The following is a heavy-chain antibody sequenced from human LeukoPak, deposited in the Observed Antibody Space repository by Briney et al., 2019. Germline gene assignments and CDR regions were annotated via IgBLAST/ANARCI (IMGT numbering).Heavy chain of an antibody. CDR3: AKDTATGYYYILTGLGAFDI. D-gene: IGHD3-9*01. CDR2: ISGSGGST. CDR1: GFTFSSYA. V-gene: IGHV3-23*01. Sequence: PGGSLRLSCAASGFTFSSYAMSWVPQAPGKGLEWVSAISGSGGSTYYADSVKGRFTISRDNSKNTLYLQMNSLRAEDTAVHYCAKDTATGYYYILTGLGAFDIWGQGTMVTVSS. J-gene: IGHJ3*02.